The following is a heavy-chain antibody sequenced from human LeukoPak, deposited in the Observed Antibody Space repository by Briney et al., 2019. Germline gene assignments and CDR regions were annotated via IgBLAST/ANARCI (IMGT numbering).Heavy chain of an antibody. Sequence: PGGSLRLSCAASGFTFSSYSMNWDRQAPRKGLEWVSAISSSSSYIYYADSVKGRFTISRDNAKNSLYLQMNSLRAEDTAVYYCARLSDVYYYDSSGYYAFDIWGQGTMVTVSS. J-gene: IGHJ3*02. V-gene: IGHV3-21*01. D-gene: IGHD3-22*01. CDR2: ISSSSSYI. CDR3: ARLSDVYYYDSSGYYAFDI. CDR1: GFTFSSYS.